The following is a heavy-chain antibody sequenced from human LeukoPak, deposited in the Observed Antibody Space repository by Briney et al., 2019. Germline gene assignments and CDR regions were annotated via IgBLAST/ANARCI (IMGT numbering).Heavy chain of an antibody. V-gene: IGHV3-21*04. Sequence: PGGSLRLSCAASGFTFSSYSMNWVRQAPGKGLEWVSSISSSSSYIYYADSVKGRFTISRDNAKNSLYLQMNSLRAEDTAVYYCAKDSSMLRGPIAIYYFDFWGQGTLVTVSS. CDR2: ISSSSSYI. D-gene: IGHD3-10*01. CDR3: AKDSSMLRGPIAIYYFDF. J-gene: IGHJ4*02. CDR1: GFTFSSYS.